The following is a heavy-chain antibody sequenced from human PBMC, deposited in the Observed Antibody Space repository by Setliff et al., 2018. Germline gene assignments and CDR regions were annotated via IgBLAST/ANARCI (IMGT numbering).Heavy chain of an antibody. J-gene: IGHJ4*02. D-gene: IGHD5-18*01. V-gene: IGHV1-18*01. CDR2: ISGYNGNT. CDR1: GFTFKTYS. CDR3: ATFRGYTYGYDY. Sequence: ASVKVSCKASGFTFKTYSFSWIRQAPGQGLEWVGWISGYNGNTIYAQNFQGRVTMTSDASTNTAYMELRSLGSDDTAVYYCATFRGYTYGYDYWGQGTLVTVSS.